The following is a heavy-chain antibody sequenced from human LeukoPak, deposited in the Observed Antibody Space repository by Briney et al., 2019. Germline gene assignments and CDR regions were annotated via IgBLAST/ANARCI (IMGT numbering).Heavy chain of an antibody. CDR1: GDSISSYY. V-gene: IGHV4-59*12. Sequence: SETLSLTCTVSGDSISSYYWNWVRQPPGKGLEWIGYIYYSGSTYYNPSLKSRLIISVDTSKNQFSLKLSSVTAADTAVYYCARSYGGNSRFDYWGQGTLVTVSS. CDR2: IYYSGST. D-gene: IGHD4-23*01. J-gene: IGHJ4*02. CDR3: ARSYGGNSRFDY.